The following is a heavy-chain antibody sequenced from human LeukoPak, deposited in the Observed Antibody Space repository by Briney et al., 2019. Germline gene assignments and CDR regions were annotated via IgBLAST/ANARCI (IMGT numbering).Heavy chain of an antibody. CDR3: ARQGYFGSGAAHYFDH. J-gene: IGHJ4*02. D-gene: IGHD3-10*01. CDR2: IFYSGST. Sequence: SETLSLTCTVSGGSISSSPYYWGWIRQPPGKDLEWIGSIFYSGSTYYNPSLNSRVTISLDTSKNQFSLKLSSATAADTAVYYCARQGYFGSGAAHYFDHWGQGTLVTVSP. V-gene: IGHV4-39*01. CDR1: GGSISSSPYY.